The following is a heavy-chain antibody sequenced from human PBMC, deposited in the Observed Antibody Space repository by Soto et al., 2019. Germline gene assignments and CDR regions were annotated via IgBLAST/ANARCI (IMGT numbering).Heavy chain of an antibody. CDR3: VEGWNDF. V-gene: IGHV3-15*01. CDR2: IKSKTDGGAR. D-gene: IGHD1-1*01. Sequence: EVHLVESGGDLVEPGGSLRLSCVTSGFMFSSAWMSWVRQAPGKGLEWVGRIKSKTDGGARDYAAPVNGRFSISRDDSKSTLHLQMNSLRAEDTALYYCVEGWNDFWGQGTLVTVSS. CDR1: GFMFSSAW. J-gene: IGHJ4*02.